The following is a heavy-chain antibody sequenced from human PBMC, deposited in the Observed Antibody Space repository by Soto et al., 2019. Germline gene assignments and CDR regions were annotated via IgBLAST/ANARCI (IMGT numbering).Heavy chain of an antibody. V-gene: IGHV1-69*12. Sequence: QVQLVQSGAEVKKPGSSVNVSCKAYGGTFSSYAISWVRQAPGQGLEGMGGIIPIFGTANYAQKFPGRVTITADESTSTAYMELSSLRSEDTAVYYCARDRPRRGSYCVGDWFDPWGQGTLVTVSS. CDR3: ARDRPRRGSYCVGDWFDP. D-gene: IGHD1-26*01. CDR2: IIPIFGTA. CDR1: GGTFSSYA. J-gene: IGHJ5*02.